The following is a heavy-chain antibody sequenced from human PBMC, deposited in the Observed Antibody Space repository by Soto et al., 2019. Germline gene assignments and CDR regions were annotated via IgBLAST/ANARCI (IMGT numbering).Heavy chain of an antibody. CDR1: GYRFTSLD. V-gene: IGHV1-8*01. CDR2: MQPSTGRT. J-gene: IGHJ4*02. CDR3: ARGVSAGVDY. D-gene: IGHD1-26*01. Sequence: ASVKDSCKASGYRFTSLDINWVRQTAGQGLEWMGWMQPSTGRTGYAQKFQGRVTMTRDTSIKTAYMELTTLTSDDTAFYYCARGVSAGVDYWGQGTLVTVSS.